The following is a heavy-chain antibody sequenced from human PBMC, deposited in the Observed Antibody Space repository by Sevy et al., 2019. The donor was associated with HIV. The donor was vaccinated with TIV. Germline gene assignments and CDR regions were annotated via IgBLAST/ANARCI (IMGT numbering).Heavy chain of an antibody. Sequence: GGSLRLSCAASGFTFTSYSMSWFRQAPGRGLEWVSSISKYSNYIHYANSVEGRFTISRDNAQDSMSLQMTSLRAEDTALYFCARSTYYYASGTVREPDFWGQGTLVTVSS. CDR2: ISKYSNYI. CDR1: GFTFTSYS. J-gene: IGHJ4*01. CDR3: ARSTYYYASGTVREPDF. V-gene: IGHV3-21*01. D-gene: IGHD3-10*01.